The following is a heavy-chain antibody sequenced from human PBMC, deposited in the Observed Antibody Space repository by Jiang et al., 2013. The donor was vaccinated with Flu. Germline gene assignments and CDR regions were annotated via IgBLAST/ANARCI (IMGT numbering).Heavy chain of an antibody. CDR3: ARDYGGNSGWFDP. J-gene: IGHJ5*02. CDR1: GYTFTSFD. D-gene: IGHD4-23*01. Sequence: SGAEVKKPGASVKVSCKASGYTFTSFDINWVRQATGQGLEWVGWMSPNSDNTGYAQKFQGRVTMTRNTFISTAYMELSSLRSEDTAVYYCARDYGGNSGWFDPWGQGTLVTVSS. CDR2: MSPNSDNT. V-gene: IGHV1-8*01.